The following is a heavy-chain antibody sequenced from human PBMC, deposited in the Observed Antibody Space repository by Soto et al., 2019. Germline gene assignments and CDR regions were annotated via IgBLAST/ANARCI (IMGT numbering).Heavy chain of an antibody. CDR3: ARGLAAGGY. D-gene: IGHD6-13*01. CDR1: GYTFTNYY. CDR2: INPNGGST. Sequence: QVQLVQSGAEVKNPGASVKVSCKASGYTFTNYYIHWVRQAPGQGLEWMAIINPNGGSTNYAQKFQGRVTLARDTFTSTVHMELSSLRSEDTAIYYCARGLAAGGYWGQGTLVTVSS. V-gene: IGHV1-46*01. J-gene: IGHJ4*02.